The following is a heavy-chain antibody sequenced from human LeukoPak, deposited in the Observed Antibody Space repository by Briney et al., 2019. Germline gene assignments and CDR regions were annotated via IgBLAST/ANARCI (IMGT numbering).Heavy chain of an antibody. V-gene: IGHV3-9*03. J-gene: IGHJ4*02. Sequence: GGSLRLSCAASGFTFDDYAMHWVRQAPRKGLEWVSGISWNSGSIGYADSVKGRFTISRDNAKNSLYLQMNSLRAEDMALYYCAKARGYSSSSGGVFDYWGQGTLVTVSS. CDR2: ISWNSGSI. CDR1: GFTFDDYA. D-gene: IGHD6-6*01. CDR3: AKARGYSSSSGGVFDY.